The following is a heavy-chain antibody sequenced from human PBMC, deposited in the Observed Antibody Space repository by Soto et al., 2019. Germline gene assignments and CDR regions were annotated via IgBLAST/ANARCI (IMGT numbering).Heavy chain of an antibody. V-gene: IGHV1-46*01. CDR1: GYTFSIYY. D-gene: IGHD2-2*01. J-gene: IGHJ5*02. CDR2: INPSGGYT. CDR3: ARLFGCSTTCYFDP. Sequence: ASVKVSCKASGYTFSIYYMNWVRQAPGQGLEWLGIINPSGGYTTYAQRFLGRVTMTSDTSTSTVHMELGSLTSEDTAVYYCARLFGCSTTCYFDPWGQGTLVTVSS.